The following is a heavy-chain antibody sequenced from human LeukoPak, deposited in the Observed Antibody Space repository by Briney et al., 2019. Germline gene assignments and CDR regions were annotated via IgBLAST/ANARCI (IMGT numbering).Heavy chain of an antibody. Sequence: GSLSLSCAASGFTFSSYEMNWVRQAPGKGLEWVSYISSSGSTIYYADSVKGRFTISRDNAKNSLYLQMNSLRAEDTAVYYCAELGITMIGGVWGKGTTVTISS. D-gene: IGHD3-10*02. CDR3: AELGITMIGGV. V-gene: IGHV3-48*03. CDR1: GFTFSSYE. J-gene: IGHJ6*04. CDR2: ISSSGSTI.